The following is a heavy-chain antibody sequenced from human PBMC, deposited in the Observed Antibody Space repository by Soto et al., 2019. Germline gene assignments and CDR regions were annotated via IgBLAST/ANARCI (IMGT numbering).Heavy chain of an antibody. J-gene: IGHJ3*01. CDR2: IYWGGDE. CDR1: GFSLTTSGVG. D-gene: IGHD6-6*01. CDR3: ARGLAARPVFAFVV. V-gene: IGHV2-5*02. Sequence: QYTLMESGPTLVKPTQTLTLTCSFSGFSLTTSGVGVGWVRQPPGKALEWLAHIYWGGDEHYRPSLKSRLSITQDTSPKPVVPSMTHMGPLGTATYYCARGLAARPVFAFVVSGHGAVVTGSS.